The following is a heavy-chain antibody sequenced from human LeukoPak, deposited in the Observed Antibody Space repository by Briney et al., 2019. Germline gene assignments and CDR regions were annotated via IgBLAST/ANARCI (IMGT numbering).Heavy chain of an antibody. CDR1: GFTVSSNY. CDR3: ARGLDYDSSGYRT. J-gene: IGHJ5*02. Sequence: PGGSLRLSCAASGFTVSSNYMSWVRQAPGKGLEWVSVIYSGGSTYYADSVKGRFTISRDNSKNTLYLQMNSLRAEDTAVYYCARGLDYDSSGYRTWGQGTLVTVSS. V-gene: IGHV3-53*01. CDR2: IYSGGST. D-gene: IGHD3-22*01.